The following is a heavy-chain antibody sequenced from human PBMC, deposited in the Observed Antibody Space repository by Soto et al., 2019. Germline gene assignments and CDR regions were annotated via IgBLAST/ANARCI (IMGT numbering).Heavy chain of an antibody. J-gene: IGHJ4*02. CDR3: VKDSGSGWSGVFDY. Sequence: PGGSLRLSCAASGFTFSSYGMHWVRQAPGKGLEWVSAISGSGGSKYYADSAKGRFTISRDNSKNTLYLQMNSLGAEDTAVYYCVKDSGSGWSGVFDYWGQGTLVTVSS. D-gene: IGHD6-19*01. V-gene: IGHV3-23*01. CDR2: ISGSGGSK. CDR1: GFTFSSYG.